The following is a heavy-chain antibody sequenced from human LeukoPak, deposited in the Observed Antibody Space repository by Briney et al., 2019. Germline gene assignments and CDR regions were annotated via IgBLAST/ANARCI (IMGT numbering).Heavy chain of an antibody. CDR1: VFTLRNYW. Sequence: GGSLRLSCAASVFTLRNYWIHWVRQVPGRGLVWVSRISGGGSGTNYADSVKGRFTISRDNAKNTLYLQINNLRAQDTAVYFCARYSSSSGGPSYYLDYWGQGTLVTVSS. CDR3: ARYSSSSGGPSYYLDY. V-gene: IGHV3-74*01. J-gene: IGHJ4*02. CDR2: ISGGGSGT. D-gene: IGHD6-6*01.